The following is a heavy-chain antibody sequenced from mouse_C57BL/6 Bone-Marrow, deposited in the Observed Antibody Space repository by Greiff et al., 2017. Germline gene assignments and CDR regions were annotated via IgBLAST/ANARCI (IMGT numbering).Heavy chain of an antibody. CDR1: GYTFTSYW. D-gene: IGHD2-3*01. CDR3: ARTMRWLLRVYAMDY. CDR2: IYPGSGST. J-gene: IGHJ4*01. Sequence: QVQLQQPGAELVKPGASVKMSCKASGYTFTSYWITWVKQRPGQGLEWIGDIYPGSGSTNYNEKFKRKATLTVDTSSSTAYLQLSSLTSGDSAVYYCARTMRWLLRVYAMDYWGQGTSVTVYS. V-gene: IGHV1-55*01.